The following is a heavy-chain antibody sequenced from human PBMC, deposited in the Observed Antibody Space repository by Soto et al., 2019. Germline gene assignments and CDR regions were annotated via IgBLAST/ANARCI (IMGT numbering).Heavy chain of an antibody. V-gene: IGHV4-61*08. CDR2: IHYSGNT. Sequence: SETLSLTCTVSGGSVSSGGYYWTWIRQPPGKGLEWIGYIHYSGNTNYNPSLKSRVTISVDTSKNQFSLKLTSVTAADAAVYYCARDIRGYSRAFDYWGQGTLVTVSS. CDR1: GGSVSSGGYY. J-gene: IGHJ4*02. D-gene: IGHD5-18*01. CDR3: ARDIRGYSRAFDY.